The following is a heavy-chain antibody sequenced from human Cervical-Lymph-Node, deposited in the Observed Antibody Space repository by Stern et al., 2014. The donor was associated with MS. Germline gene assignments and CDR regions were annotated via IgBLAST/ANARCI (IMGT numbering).Heavy chain of an antibody. CDR2: ISWNSGNR. CDR1: GFAFDDYA. CDR3: VKGLRAGSSWYVYYGMDV. J-gene: IGHJ6*02. Sequence: EVQLVQSGGGLVQPGRSLRLFCAASGFAFDDYAMHWVRQPPGKGLEWVSGISWNSGNRGYADSVKGRFTISRDNATTSPYLQMNNLRPESTALYYCVKGLRAGSSWYVYYGMDVWGQGTTVIVSS. V-gene: IGHV3-9*01. D-gene: IGHD6-13*01.